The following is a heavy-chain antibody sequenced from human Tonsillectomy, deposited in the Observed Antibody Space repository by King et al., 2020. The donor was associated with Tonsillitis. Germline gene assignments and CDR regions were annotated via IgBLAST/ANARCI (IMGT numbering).Heavy chain of an antibody. CDR1: GGPISSGGYY. D-gene: IGHD2-2*01. CDR2: IYYSGST. CDR3: ARGLFSSTSADAFYI. J-gene: IGHJ3*02. Sequence: VQLQESGPGLVKPSQTLSLTCKVSGGPISSGGYYWSWIRQHPGKGLEWIGYIYYSGSTYYNPSLKSRVTISVDTSKNHFSLKLSSVTAADTAVYYCARGLFSSTSADAFYIWGQGTLVAVSS. V-gene: IGHV4-31*03.